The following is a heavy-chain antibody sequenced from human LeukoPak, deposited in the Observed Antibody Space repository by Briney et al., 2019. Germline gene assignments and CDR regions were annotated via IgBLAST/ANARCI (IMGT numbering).Heavy chain of an antibody. J-gene: IGHJ4*02. D-gene: IGHD4-11*01. V-gene: IGHV3-48*01. Sequence: GGSLRLSCAASGFTFSSYSMNWVRQAPGKGLEWVSYISSSSTIYYADSVKGRFTISRDNAKNSLYLQMNSLRAEDTAVYYCAREAIWDSNYVFDYWGQGTLVTVSS. CDR1: GFTFSSYS. CDR2: ISSSSTI. CDR3: AREAIWDSNYVFDY.